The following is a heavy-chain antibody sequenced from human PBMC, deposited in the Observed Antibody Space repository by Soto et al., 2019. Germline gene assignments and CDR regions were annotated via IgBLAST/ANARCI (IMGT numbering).Heavy chain of an antibody. V-gene: IGHV3-49*03. CDR1: GFTFGDYA. CDR3: TRDHRSNYDVMTGGYY. CDR2: IRRNDYGGTT. Sequence: PGGSLRLSCTASGFTFGDYAMSWFRQAPGKGLEWVGFIRRNDYGGTTEYAASVKGRFTISRDDSKSIAYLQMNSLKTEDTAVYYCTRDHRSNYDVMTGGYYWGQGTLVTVSS. J-gene: IGHJ4*02. D-gene: IGHD3-9*01.